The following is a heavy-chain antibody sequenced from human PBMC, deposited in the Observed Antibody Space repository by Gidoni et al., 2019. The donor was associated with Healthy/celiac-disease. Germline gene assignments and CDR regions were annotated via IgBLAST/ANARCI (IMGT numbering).Heavy chain of an antibody. Sequence: QVQLQQWGSGLLKPSETLSLTCAVYGGSFSGYYWSWIRQPPGKGLEWIGEINHSGSTNYNPSLKSRVTISVDTSKNQFSLKLSSVTAADTAVYYCARGELGYCSGGSCYSHNWFDPWGQGTLVTVSS. J-gene: IGHJ5*02. D-gene: IGHD2-15*01. CDR3: ARGELGYCSGGSCYSHNWFDP. CDR1: GGSFSGYY. CDR2: INHSGST. V-gene: IGHV4-34*01.